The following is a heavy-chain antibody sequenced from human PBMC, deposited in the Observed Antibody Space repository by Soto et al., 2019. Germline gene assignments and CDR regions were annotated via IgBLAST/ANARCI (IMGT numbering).Heavy chain of an antibody. Sequence: SETLSLTCTVSGDSIGGVGYWSWIRQFPGRGLEWIGCTSSSGSTYYNPALNNRISLSLDTSQNQFSLKLLSVTAADTAIYYCARSGVTGIVIPSHWFDPWGQGTLVTVSS. D-gene: IGHD2-21*02. CDR2: TSSSGST. CDR1: GDSIGGVGY. J-gene: IGHJ5*02. V-gene: IGHV4-31*03. CDR3: ARSGVTGIVIPSHWFDP.